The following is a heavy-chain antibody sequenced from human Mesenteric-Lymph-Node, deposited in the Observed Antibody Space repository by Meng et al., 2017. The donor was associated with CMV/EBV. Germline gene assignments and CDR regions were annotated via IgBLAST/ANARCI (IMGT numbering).Heavy chain of an antibody. V-gene: IGHV3-48*04. CDR1: GFTFSNYH. CDR3: ARDRGGTSWTDPFDI. J-gene: IGHJ3*02. Sequence: GESLKISCAASGFTFSNYHMNWVRQAPGMGPEWISYISATSSRIYYADSVKGRFTISRDNAYNSLYLQMSGLRVDDTAVYYCARDRGGTSWTDPFDIWGQGTMVTVSS. D-gene: IGHD6-13*01. CDR2: ISATSSRI.